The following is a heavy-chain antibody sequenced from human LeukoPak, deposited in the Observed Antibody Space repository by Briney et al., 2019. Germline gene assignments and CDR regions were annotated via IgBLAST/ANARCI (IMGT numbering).Heavy chain of an antibody. V-gene: IGHV3-9*01. CDR2: ISWNSGSI. D-gene: IGHD1-26*01. J-gene: IGHJ4*02. CDR1: GFTFDDYA. CDR3: ARDHGGGATDY. Sequence: PGGSLRLSCAASGFTFDDYAMHWVRQAPGKGLEWVSGISWNSGSIGYADSVKGRFTISRDNAKNSLYLQMNSLRAEDTAVYYCARDHGGGATDYWGQGTLVTVSS.